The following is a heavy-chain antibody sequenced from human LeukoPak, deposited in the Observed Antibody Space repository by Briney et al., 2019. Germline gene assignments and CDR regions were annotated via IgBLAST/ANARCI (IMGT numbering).Heavy chain of an antibody. CDR1: GGTFSSYA. CDR2: IIPIFGIA. CDR3: AVDFWRSQGFDY. D-gene: IGHD3-3*01. Sequence: SVTVSFTASGGTFSSYAISWVRQAPGQGLEWMGRIIPIFGIANYAQKFQGRVTITADKSTSTAYMELSSLRSEDTAVYYCAVDFWRSQGFDYWGQGTLVTVSS. J-gene: IGHJ4*02. V-gene: IGHV1-69*04.